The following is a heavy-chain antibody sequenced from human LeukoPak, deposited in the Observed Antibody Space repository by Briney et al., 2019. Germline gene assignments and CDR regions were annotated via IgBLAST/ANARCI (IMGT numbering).Heavy chain of an antibody. CDR3: ARGRADYYYYMDV. Sequence: PSETLSLTCTVSGGSISSYYWSWIRQPPGKGLEWIGFISYSGSTTYNPSLKSRVTISVDTSKKQFSLKLGSVTAADTAVYYCARGRADYYYYMDVWGKGTTVTVSS. V-gene: IGHV4-59*01. J-gene: IGHJ6*03. CDR1: GGSISSYY. CDR2: ISYSGST.